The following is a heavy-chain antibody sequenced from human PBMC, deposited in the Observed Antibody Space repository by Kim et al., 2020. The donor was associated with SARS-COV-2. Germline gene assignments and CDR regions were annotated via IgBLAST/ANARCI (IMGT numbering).Heavy chain of an antibody. Sequence: PSGKSRVTVSRDTSKNQFSLRLTSVTAADTAVYYCARGIESWGQGTLVTVSS. V-gene: IGHV4-39*01. CDR3: ARGIES. J-gene: IGHJ5*01.